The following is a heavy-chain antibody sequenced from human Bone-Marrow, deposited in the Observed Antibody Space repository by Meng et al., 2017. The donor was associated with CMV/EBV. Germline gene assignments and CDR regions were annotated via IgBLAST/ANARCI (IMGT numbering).Heavy chain of an antibody. D-gene: IGHD3-3*01. CDR3: ARETRTDYDFWSGYDYYYGMDV. CDR1: GGSISSYY. CDR2: IYYSGST. Sequence: GSLRPSCTVSGGSISSYYWSWIRQPPGKGLEWIGYIYYSGSTNYNPSLKSRVTISVDTSKNQFSLKLSSVTAADTAVYYCARETRTDYDFWSGYDYYYGMDVWGQATTVTVSS. V-gene: IGHV4-59*12. J-gene: IGHJ6*02.